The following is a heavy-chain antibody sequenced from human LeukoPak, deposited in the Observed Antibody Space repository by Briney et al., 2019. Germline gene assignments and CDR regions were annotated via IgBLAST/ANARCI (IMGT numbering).Heavy chain of an antibody. CDR3: ARAPRLVVPAAMVY. D-gene: IGHD2-2*01. J-gene: IGHJ4*02. V-gene: IGHV1-46*01. CDR2: INSSGGST. Sequence: GASVKVSCKASGYTFTSHYMHWVRQAPGQGLEWMGIINSSGGSTSYAQKFQGRVTMTRDMSTSTAYMELRSLRADDTAVYYCARAPRLVVPAAMVYWGQGTLVTVSS. CDR1: GYTFTSHY.